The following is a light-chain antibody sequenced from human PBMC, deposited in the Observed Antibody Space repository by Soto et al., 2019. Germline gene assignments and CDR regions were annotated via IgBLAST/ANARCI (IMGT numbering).Light chain of an antibody. J-gene: IGKJ4*01. CDR1: QSVSSSY. CDR3: QQYGSSPLT. CDR2: GAS. Sequence: EIVLTQSPGTLPLSPGERATLSCRASQSVSSSYLAWYQQKPGQAPRLLIYGASSRATGIPARFSGSGSGTDFTLTISRLEPEDFPVYYCQQYGSSPLTFGGGTKVEIK. V-gene: IGKV3-20*01.